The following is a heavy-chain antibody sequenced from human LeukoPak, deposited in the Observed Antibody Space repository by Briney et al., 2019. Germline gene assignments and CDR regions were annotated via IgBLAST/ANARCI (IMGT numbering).Heavy chain of an antibody. V-gene: IGHV3-7*01. Sequence: PGGTLRLSCAAYAFTFSRKWRRWDRQAPGQEREWVANIKQDGGAKNHEDSVKGRFTISRDNAKNSLYLQMNSLRDEDTAVYYCARDVGWGAFDIWGQGTMVTVSS. CDR3: ARDVGWGAFDI. J-gene: IGHJ3*02. D-gene: IGHD1-26*01. CDR1: AFTFSRKW. CDR2: IKQDGGAK.